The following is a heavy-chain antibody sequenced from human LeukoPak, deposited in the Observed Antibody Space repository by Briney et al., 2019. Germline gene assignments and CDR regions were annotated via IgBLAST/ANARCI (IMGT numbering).Heavy chain of an antibody. J-gene: IGHJ4*02. CDR1: GFTFSSYS. Sequence: GGSLRLSCAASGFTFSSYSMNWVRQAPGKGLEWVPSISSSSSYIYYADSVKGRFTISRDNAKNSLYLQMNSLRAEDTAVYYCAREGPGRVTTFLDYWGQGTLVTVSS. V-gene: IGHV3-21*01. CDR2: ISSSSSYI. D-gene: IGHD4-11*01. CDR3: AREGPGRVTTFLDY.